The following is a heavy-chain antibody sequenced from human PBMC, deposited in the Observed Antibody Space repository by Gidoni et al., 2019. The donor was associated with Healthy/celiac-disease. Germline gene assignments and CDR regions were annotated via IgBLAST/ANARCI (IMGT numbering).Heavy chain of an antibody. J-gene: IGHJ3*02. Sequence: EVQLVESGGGLVQLGGSLRLSCAASGFTFSSYEMNWVRQAPGKGLEWVSYISSSGSTIYYADSVKGRFTISRDNAKNSLYLQMNSLRAEDTAVYYCARGYCSGGSCYSGAFDIWGQGTMVTVSS. V-gene: IGHV3-48*03. CDR2: ISSSGSTI. CDR1: GFTFSSYE. CDR3: ARGYCSGGSCYSGAFDI. D-gene: IGHD2-15*01.